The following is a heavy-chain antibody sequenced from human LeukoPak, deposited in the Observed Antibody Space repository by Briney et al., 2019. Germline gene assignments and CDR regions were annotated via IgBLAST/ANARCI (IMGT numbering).Heavy chain of an antibody. D-gene: IGHD6-19*01. J-gene: IGHJ4*02. CDR1: GYTFTSYG. CDR2: ISAYNGNT. V-gene: IGHV1-18*01. Sequence: ASVKVSCKASGYTFTSYGISWVRQAPGQGLEWMGWISAYNGNTNYTQKFQGRVTMTRNTSISTAYMELSSLRSEDTAVYYCARGTPSGWHGAVYWGQGTLITVSS. CDR3: ARGTPSGWHGAVY.